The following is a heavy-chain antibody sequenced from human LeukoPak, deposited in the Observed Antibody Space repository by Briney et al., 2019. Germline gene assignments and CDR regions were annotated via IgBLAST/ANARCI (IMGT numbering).Heavy chain of an antibody. Sequence: KSGGSLRLSCAASGFTFSSYAMSWVRQAPGKGLEWVSAISGSGGSTYYADSVKGRFTISRDNAKNSLYLQMNSLRAEDTALYYCAKVGGSIDYWGQGTLVTVSS. CDR1: GFTFSSYA. CDR2: ISGSGGST. CDR3: AKVGGSIDY. V-gene: IGHV3-23*01. J-gene: IGHJ4*02.